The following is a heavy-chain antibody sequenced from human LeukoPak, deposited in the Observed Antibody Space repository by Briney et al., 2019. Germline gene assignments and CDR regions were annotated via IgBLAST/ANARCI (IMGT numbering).Heavy chain of an antibody. J-gene: IGHJ4*02. CDR2: MNANSGNT. D-gene: IGHD2-8*01. Sequence: ASVKVSCKASVPGFTFSSINSLRQATGQGLEWMGWMNANSGNTGYAQKFQGRVTMTRNTSINTAYMELSSLTSEEKAAYYCERPSGCCNGELYPLSYWGQGTLVTVSS. V-gene: IGHV1-8*02. CDR3: ERPSGCCNGELYPLSY. CDR1: VPGFTFSS.